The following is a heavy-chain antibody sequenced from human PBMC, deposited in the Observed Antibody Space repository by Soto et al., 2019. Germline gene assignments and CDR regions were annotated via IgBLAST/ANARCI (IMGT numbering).Heavy chain of an antibody. J-gene: IGHJ3*02. CDR1: GFIFSNYA. Sequence: QVQLVESGGGVVLPGRSLRLSCAASGFIFSNYAMHWVRQAPGKGLEWVTVIWYDGTNKYYADSVKGRFTISRDNSKDTLYLQMNSLRAEDTAVYYCEAVGHNQAFDIWGQGTMVTVSS. CDR3: EAVGHNQAFDI. CDR2: IWYDGTNK. V-gene: IGHV3-33*01. D-gene: IGHD1-26*01.